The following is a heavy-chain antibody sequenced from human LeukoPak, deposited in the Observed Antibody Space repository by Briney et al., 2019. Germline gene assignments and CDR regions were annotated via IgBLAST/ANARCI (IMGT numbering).Heavy chain of an antibody. V-gene: IGHV1-2*02. CDR1: GYTFTGYY. J-gene: IGHJ5*02. CDR2: INPNSGGT. Sequence: ASVKVSCKASGYTFTGYYMHWVRQAPGQGLEWMGWINPNSGGTNYAQKFQGRVTMTRDTSISTAYMELSKLRSDDTAVYYCARDDYDSSGYYTMNWFDPWGQGTLVTVSS. CDR3: ARDDYDSSGYYTMNWFDP. D-gene: IGHD3-22*01.